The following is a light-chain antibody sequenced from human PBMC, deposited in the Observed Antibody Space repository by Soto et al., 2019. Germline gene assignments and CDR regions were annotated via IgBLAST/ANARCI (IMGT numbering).Light chain of an antibody. CDR3: QQYQNLWT. V-gene: IGKV3-15*01. Sequence: IQMTQSPATLSVSPGERATLSCRASQTSYSNVAWYQQRPGQAPRLLIYRASARATGIPARFGGSGSGTEFTLTIGSLQSEDSAVYYCQQYQNLWTFGQGTKVEIK. CDR1: QTSYSN. CDR2: RAS. J-gene: IGKJ1*01.